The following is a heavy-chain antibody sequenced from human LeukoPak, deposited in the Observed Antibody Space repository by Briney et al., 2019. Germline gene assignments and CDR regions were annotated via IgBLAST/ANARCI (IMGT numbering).Heavy chain of an antibody. Sequence: GGSLRLSCAASGFTFSSYWMHWVRQAPGKGLVWVSRINGDGSTSNYADSVKGRFTISRDNAKNTLYLQMNSLRAEDTAVYYCARASNRDSINFDYWGQGTLVTVSS. J-gene: IGHJ4*02. D-gene: IGHD2-2*01. CDR2: INGDGSTS. CDR3: ARASNRDSINFDY. CDR1: GFTFSSYW. V-gene: IGHV3-74*01.